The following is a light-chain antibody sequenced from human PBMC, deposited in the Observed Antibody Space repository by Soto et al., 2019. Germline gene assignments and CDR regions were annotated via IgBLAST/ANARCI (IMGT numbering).Light chain of an antibody. CDR1: SSDVGDNY. Sequence: QSVLTQPPSASGSPGQSVTISCTGTSSDVGDNYVSWYQQHLGKAPKLIIYEVSQRPSGVPDCFSGSKSGNTASLTVSGLQTEDEADYYCSAYAGSNNFVFGTGTKVTV. V-gene: IGLV2-8*01. J-gene: IGLJ1*01. CDR2: EVS. CDR3: SAYAGSNNFV.